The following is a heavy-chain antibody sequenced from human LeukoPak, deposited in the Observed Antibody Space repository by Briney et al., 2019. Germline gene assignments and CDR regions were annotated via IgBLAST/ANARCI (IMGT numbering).Heavy chain of an antibody. V-gene: IGHV4-38-2*02. CDR1: GGSISSYY. CDR2: IYHSGST. J-gene: IGHJ3*02. D-gene: IGHD6-19*01. Sequence: PSETLSLTCTVSGGSISSYYWGWIRQPPGKGLEWIGSIYHSGSTYYNPSLKSRVTISVDTSKNQFSLKLSSVTAADTAVYYCARVHSSGWYHVGAFDIWGQGTMVTVSS. CDR3: ARVHSSGWYHVGAFDI.